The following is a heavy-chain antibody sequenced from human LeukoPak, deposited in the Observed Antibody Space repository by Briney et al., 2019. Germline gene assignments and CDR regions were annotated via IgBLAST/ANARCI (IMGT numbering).Heavy chain of an antibody. Sequence: GGSLRLSCVASGVTFSSYGMRWVRQAPGKGLEWVAVIWDDGSNKYYIESVKGRGTISRDNSKSTLYLQMSSLGAEDTAVYYGAREKSMVRGSPTLDYWGQGTLVTVSS. V-gene: IGHV3-33*01. J-gene: IGHJ4*02. D-gene: IGHD3-10*01. CDR1: GVTFSSYG. CDR2: IWDDGSNK. CDR3: AREKSMVRGSPTLDY.